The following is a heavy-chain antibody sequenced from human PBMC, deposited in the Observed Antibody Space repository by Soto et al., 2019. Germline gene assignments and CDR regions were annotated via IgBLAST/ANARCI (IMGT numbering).Heavy chain of an antibody. CDR3: ARLTPYGSYGCGYYYGMDV. D-gene: IGHD1-26*01. CDR2: IVVGSGNT. V-gene: IGHV1-58*02. Sequence: AASVKVSCKASGFTFTSSAMQWVRQARGQRLEWIGWIVVGSGNTNYAQKFQERVTITRDMSTSTAYMELSSLKASDTAMYYCARLTPYGSYGCGYYYGMDVWGQGTTVTVSS. CDR1: GFTFTSSA. J-gene: IGHJ6*02.